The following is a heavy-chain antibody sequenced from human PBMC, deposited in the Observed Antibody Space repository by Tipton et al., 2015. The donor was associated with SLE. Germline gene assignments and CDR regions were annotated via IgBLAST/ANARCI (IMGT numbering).Heavy chain of an antibody. CDR3: ARAAHNRIAVAAFDY. CDR2: IIPSFGTP. CDR1: GGTFSNYV. Sequence: QLVQSGPEVKNPGSSVKVSCKASGGTFSNYVVNWVRQAPGQGLEWMGDIIPSFGTPNYAQKFEGRVTITADESTSRVYMEVTSLTSDDTAVYYCARAAHNRIAVAAFDYWGQGTLVTVSS. J-gene: IGHJ4*02. D-gene: IGHD6-19*01. V-gene: IGHV1-69*01.